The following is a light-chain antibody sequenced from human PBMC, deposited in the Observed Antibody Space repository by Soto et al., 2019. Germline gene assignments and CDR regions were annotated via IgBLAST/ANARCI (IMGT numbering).Light chain of an antibody. Sequence: DIQMTQSPSSLSASVGDRVTVTCRASQDISRYLAWYQQKPGQVPELLIYAASTLHSGVSSRFSGSGSGTHFTLTITSLQPEDVATYYCQKYDSAPLSFGVGTKVDIK. J-gene: IGKJ4*01. CDR2: AAS. CDR3: QKYDSAPLS. CDR1: QDISRY. V-gene: IGKV1-27*01.